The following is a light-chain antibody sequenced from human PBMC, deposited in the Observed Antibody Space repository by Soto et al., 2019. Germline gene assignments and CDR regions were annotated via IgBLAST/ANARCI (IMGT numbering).Light chain of an antibody. CDR3: AVWDVRLKAWV. CDR2: EVN. CDR1: SSDVGGYNY. V-gene: IGLV2-8*01. J-gene: IGLJ3*02. Sequence: QSVLTQPPSASGSPGQSVTISCTGTSSDVGGYNYVSWYQQHPGKAPKLMIYEVNKRPAGVPDRFSGSKSGNTASLTVSGLQAEDEADYYCAVWDVRLKAWVFGGGTQLTVL.